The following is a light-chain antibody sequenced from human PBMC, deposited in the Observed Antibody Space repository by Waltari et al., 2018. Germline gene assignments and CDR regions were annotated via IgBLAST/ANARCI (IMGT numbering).Light chain of an antibody. CDR1: SGSVSTSYY. J-gene: IGLJ1*01. CDR3: VLYMGSGIFYV. Sequence: QTVVTQEPSFSVSPGGTVTLTCGLSSGSVSTSYYPSWYQQTPGQAPRTLIYSTTTPSSGVPDRFSGSILGNKAALTITGAQADDESDYYCVLYMGSGIFYVFGTGTKVTVL. CDR2: STT. V-gene: IGLV8-61*01.